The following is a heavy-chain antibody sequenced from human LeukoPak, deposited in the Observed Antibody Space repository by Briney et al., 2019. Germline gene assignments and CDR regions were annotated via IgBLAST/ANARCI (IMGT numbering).Heavy chain of an antibody. CDR2: ISYDGSNK. D-gene: IGHD3-10*01. CDR3: AKEVPGRRGRAPGIYYYYGMDV. Sequence: GGSLRLSCAASGFTFSSYGMHWVRQAPGKGLEWVAVISYDGSNKYYADSVKGRFTISRDNSKNTLYLQMNSLRAEDTAVYYCAKEVPGRRGRAPGIYYYYGMDVWGQGTTVTVSS. V-gene: IGHV3-30*18. CDR1: GFTFSSYG. J-gene: IGHJ6*02.